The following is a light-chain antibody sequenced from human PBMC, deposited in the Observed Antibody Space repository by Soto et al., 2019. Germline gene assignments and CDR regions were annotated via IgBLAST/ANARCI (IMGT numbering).Light chain of an antibody. CDR1: QDISNY. CDR2: DAS. Sequence: DIQMTQSPSSLSASVGDRVTITCQASQDISNYLNWYQQKPGKAPKLLIYDASNLETGVPSRFSGSGSGTAFTFTISSLQPEDIATYYCQQYDNLPFFGGGTKVEIK. J-gene: IGKJ4*01. V-gene: IGKV1-33*01. CDR3: QQYDNLPF.